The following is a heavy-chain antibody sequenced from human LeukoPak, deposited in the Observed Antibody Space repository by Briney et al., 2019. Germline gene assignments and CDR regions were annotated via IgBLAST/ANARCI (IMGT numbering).Heavy chain of an antibody. CDR2: INHSGST. D-gene: IGHD3-3*01. CDR1: GGSFSGYY. V-gene: IGHV4-34*01. J-gene: IGHJ3*01. CDR3: ARVRSAFDL. Sequence: SETLSLTCAVYGGSFSGYYWSWIRQPPGKGLEWIGEINHSGSTNYNPSLKSRVTISVDTSKNQFSLKLTSVTAADTAVYYCARVRSAFDLWGQGTMVTVSS.